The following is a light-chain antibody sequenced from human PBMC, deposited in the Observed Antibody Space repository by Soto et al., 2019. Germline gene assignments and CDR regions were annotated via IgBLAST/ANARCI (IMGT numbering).Light chain of an antibody. Sequence: DIVMTQSPDSLAVSLGERATINCKSSQSVLYSSNNKNYLAWYQQKPGQPLKLLIYWASTRESGVPDRSSGSGSGTDFTLTISSLQAEDVAVYYCQQYYSTRTFGQGTKVEIK. J-gene: IGKJ1*01. V-gene: IGKV4-1*01. CDR2: WAS. CDR3: QQYYSTRT. CDR1: QSVLYSSNNKNY.